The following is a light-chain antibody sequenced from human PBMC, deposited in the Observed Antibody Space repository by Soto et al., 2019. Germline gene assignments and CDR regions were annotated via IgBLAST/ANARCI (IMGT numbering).Light chain of an antibody. CDR1: GSDVGGYNF. J-gene: IGLJ1*01. CDR2: DVS. V-gene: IGLV2-11*01. CDR3: CSYAGSYTYV. Sequence: QSALTQPRSVSGSPGQSVTISCTGTGSDVGGYNFVSWHQQHPGKAPKLVIYDVSKRPSGVPDRFSGSKSGITASLTLSGLQAEDEADYYCCSYAGSYTYVFGTGTKVTVL.